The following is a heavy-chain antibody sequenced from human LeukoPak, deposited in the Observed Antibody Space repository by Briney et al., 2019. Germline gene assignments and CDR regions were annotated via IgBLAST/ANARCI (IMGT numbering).Heavy chain of an antibody. CDR1: GGSISSGDYY. CDR2: IYDSGST. V-gene: IGHV4-30-4*08. Sequence: SQTLSLTCTVSGGSISSGDYYWSWIRQPPGKGLEWIGYIYDSGSTFHCNPSLKSRVNISIDTSKNQFSLRLSSVTAVDTAVYYCASTDCSSDRCYGANWFDPWGQGTLVTVSS. J-gene: IGHJ5*02. D-gene: IGHD2-2*01. CDR3: ASTDCSSDRCYGANWFDP.